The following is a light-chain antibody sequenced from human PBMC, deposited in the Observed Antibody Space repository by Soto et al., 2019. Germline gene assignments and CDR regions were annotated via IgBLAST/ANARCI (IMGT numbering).Light chain of an antibody. J-gene: IGKJ4*01. CDR3: QQSYRTPLT. CDR2: DAS. CDR1: QTISTY. Sequence: DIQMTQSPSSLSASVGDRVTITCRASQTISTYLNWYQQKPGKAPRLLIYDASSLLSGVPSRFSGSGSGTDFTLTIASLQPEDFSTYYCQQSYRTPLTFGGGTKVEIK. V-gene: IGKV1-39*01.